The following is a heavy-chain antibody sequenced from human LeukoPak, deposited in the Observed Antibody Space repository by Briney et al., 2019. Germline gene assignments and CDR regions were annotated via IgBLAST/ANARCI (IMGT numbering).Heavy chain of an antibody. V-gene: IGHV1-18*01. CDR3: ATAPRGLRWTWDY. CDR2: ISAYNGNT. Sequence: ASVKVSCKASGGTFSSYAISWVRQAPGQGLEWMGWISAYNGNTNYAQKLQGRVTMTTDTSTSTAYMELSSLSSEDTAVYYCATAPRGLRWTWDYWGQGTLVTVSS. J-gene: IGHJ4*02. CDR1: GGTFSSYA. D-gene: IGHD4-23*01.